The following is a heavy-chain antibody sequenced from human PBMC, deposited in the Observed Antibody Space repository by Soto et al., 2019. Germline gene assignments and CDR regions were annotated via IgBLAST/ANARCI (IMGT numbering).Heavy chain of an antibody. V-gene: IGHV2-5*02. Sequence: QITLKESGPTLVKPTQTLTLTCTFSGFSLSTSGVGVGWIRQPPGKALEWLALIYWDDDKRYSPSLKSRLTHTKDTSKYQVVLKMTNMDSMDTATYYCAHRLAATGLFDYWGQGTLVTVSS. J-gene: IGHJ4*02. CDR2: IYWDDDK. D-gene: IGHD6-13*01. CDR1: GFSLSTSGVG. CDR3: AHRLAATGLFDY.